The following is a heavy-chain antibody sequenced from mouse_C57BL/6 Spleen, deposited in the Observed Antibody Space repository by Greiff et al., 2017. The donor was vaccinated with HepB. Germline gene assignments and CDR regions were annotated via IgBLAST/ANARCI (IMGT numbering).Heavy chain of an antibody. CDR1: GYSFTGYY. D-gene: IGHD1-1*01. J-gene: IGHJ4*01. Sequence: EVQLQQSGPELVKPGASVKISCKASGYSFTGYYMNWVKQSPEKSLEWIGEINPSTGGTTYNQKFQDKATLTVDKSSSPAYMQLKSLTSEDSAVYYCARGGCYNGSSSNAMDYWGQGASVTVSS. CDR2: INPSTGGT. V-gene: IGHV1-42*01. CDR3: ARGGCYNGSSSNAMDY.